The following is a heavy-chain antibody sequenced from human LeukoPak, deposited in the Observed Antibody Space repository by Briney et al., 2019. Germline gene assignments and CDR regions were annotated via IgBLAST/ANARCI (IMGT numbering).Heavy chain of an antibody. V-gene: IGHV3-11*04. CDR3: ARRHYDFWSGEGY. CDR1: GFTFSDYY. D-gene: IGHD3-3*01. Sequence: GGFLRLSCAASGFTFSDYYMSWIRQAPGKGLEWVSYISSSGSTIYYADSVKGRFTISRDNAKNSLHLQMNSLRAEDTAVYYCARRHYDFWSGEGYWGQGTLVTVSS. CDR2: ISSSGSTI. J-gene: IGHJ4*02.